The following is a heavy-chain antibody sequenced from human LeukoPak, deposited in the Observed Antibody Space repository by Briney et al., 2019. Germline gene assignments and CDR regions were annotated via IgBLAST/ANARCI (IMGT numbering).Heavy chain of an antibody. Sequence: GESLKISCKGSGYRFTSYWIGWVRQMPGKGLEWMGIIYPGDSDTRYSPSFQGQVTISADKSISTAYLQWSSLKASDTAMYYCASTNLLGYCSSTSCDFDYWGQGTLVTVSS. CDR3: ASTNLLGYCSSTSCDFDY. CDR1: GYRFTSYW. J-gene: IGHJ4*02. D-gene: IGHD2-2*01. V-gene: IGHV5-51*01. CDR2: IYPGDSDT.